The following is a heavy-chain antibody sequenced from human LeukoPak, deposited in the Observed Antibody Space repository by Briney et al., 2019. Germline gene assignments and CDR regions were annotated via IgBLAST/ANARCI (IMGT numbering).Heavy chain of an antibody. J-gene: IGHJ4*02. D-gene: IGHD1-20*01. V-gene: IGHV4-31*03. Sequence: SQTLSLTCTVSGGSISRSAYYWSWIRQYPGKGLEWIGYIYYSGTTYYNPSLTSRLTISIDTSKNQFSLKLSSVTAADTAVYYCARDNMAITRYFDYWGQGTLVTVSS. CDR3: ARDNMAITRYFDY. CDR1: GGSISRSAYY. CDR2: IYYSGTT.